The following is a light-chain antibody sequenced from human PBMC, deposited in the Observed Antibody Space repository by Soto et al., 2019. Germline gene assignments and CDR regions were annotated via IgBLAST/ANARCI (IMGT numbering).Light chain of an antibody. J-gene: IGKJ5*01. CDR1: QSLLHSNGYNY. CDR3: MQALQTSIT. V-gene: IGKV2-28*01. Sequence: DIVMTQSPLSLPVTPGEPASISCRSSQSLLHSNGYNYLDWYLQKPGQSPQLLIYLGSNRASGVPDRLSGSGSGTDCTLKINRVEAEDVGVYYCMQALQTSITFGQGTRLEIK. CDR2: LGS.